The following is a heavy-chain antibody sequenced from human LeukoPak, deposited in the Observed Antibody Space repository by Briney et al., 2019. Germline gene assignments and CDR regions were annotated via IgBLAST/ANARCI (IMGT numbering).Heavy chain of an antibody. CDR1: GFTFSGYS. V-gene: IGHV3-21*01. D-gene: IGHD3-22*01. J-gene: IGHJ3*02. Sequence: GESLSLSCAASGFTFSGYSMNWVRQAPGKGLECVSAMYSSSSDKYYADPVKGRFTNSRDNDKNSLYLQMNSLRVEDTAVYYCARDGGYYYDSSGYYYVLYAFDIWGQGTMVTVSS. CDR2: MYSSSSDK. CDR3: ARDGGYYYDSSGYYYVLYAFDI.